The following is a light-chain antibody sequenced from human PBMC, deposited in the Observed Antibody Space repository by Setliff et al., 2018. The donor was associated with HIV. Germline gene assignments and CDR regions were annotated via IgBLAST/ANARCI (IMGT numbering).Light chain of an antibody. Sequence: QSALAQPASVSGSPGQSITISCTGTSSDVGGYNYVSWYQQHPGKAPKLIIYEVTNRPSGVSNRFSSSKSGNTASLTISGLQAEDEADYYCSSYRSSDTGVFGTGTKVTVL. CDR2: EVT. CDR3: SSYRSSDTGV. V-gene: IGLV2-14*01. CDR1: SSDVGGYNY. J-gene: IGLJ1*01.